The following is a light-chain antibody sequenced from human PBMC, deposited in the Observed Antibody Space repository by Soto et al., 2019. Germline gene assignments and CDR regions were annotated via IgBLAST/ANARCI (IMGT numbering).Light chain of an antibody. CDR1: SSDVGSYNL. J-gene: IGLJ1*01. Sequence: QSALTQPASVSGSPGQSITISCTGTSSDVGSYNLVSWFQQHPGKAPKLMISDVSIRPSGVSDRFSGSKSGNTASLTISGLQAEDEADYYCSSYTTSSTQVFGTGTKLTVL. CDR3: SSYTTSSTQV. CDR2: DVS. V-gene: IGLV2-14*02.